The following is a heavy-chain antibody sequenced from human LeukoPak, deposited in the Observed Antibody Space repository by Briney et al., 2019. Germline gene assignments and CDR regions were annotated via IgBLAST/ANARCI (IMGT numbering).Heavy chain of an antibody. CDR1: GGSFSGYY. J-gene: IGHJ4*02. CDR2: INHSGST. V-gene: IGHV4-34*01. Sequence: SETLSLTRAVYGGSFSGYYWSWIRQPPGKGLEWIGEINHSGSTNYNPSLKSRVTISVDTSKNQFSLKLSSVTAADTAVYYCARYYGGWPSLHHFDYWGQGTLVTVSS. D-gene: IGHD2-21*01. CDR3: ARYYGGWPSLHHFDY.